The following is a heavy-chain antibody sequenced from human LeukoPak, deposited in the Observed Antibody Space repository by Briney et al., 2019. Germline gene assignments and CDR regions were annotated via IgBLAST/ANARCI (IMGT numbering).Heavy chain of an antibody. D-gene: IGHD2-2*01. J-gene: IGHJ5*02. CDR3: ARGPGCSSTSCFSWFDP. V-gene: IGHV4-34*01. Sequence: SETLSLTCAVYGGSFSGYYWSWIRQPPGKGLEWIGETNHSGSTNCNPSLKSRVTISVDTSKNQFSLKLSSVTAADTAVYYCARGPGCSSTSCFSWFDPWGQGTLVTVSS. CDR2: TNHSGST. CDR1: GGSFSGYY.